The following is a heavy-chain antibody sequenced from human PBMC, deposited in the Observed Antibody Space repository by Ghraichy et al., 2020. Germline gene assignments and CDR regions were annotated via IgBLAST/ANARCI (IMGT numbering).Heavy chain of an antibody. CDR3: TTDRNSFDY. CDR1: GFTFGNSW. Sequence: GGSLRLSCAASGFTFGNSWMSWVRQAPGKGLEWVGRIKSKSDGGRRDHAAPVKGRFTISRDDTKNTLYLQMNSLKTEDTAVYYCTTDRNSFDYWGQGTLVTVSS. J-gene: IGHJ4*02. V-gene: IGHV3-15*01. CDR2: IKSKSDGGRR.